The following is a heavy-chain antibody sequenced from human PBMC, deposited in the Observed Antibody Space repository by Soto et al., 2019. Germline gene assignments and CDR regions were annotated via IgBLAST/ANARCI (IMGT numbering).Heavy chain of an antibody. CDR3: ARSQGSSTSLEIYYYYYYGMDV. J-gene: IGHJ6*02. D-gene: IGHD2-2*01. CDR2: IIPISGTA. Sequence: QVQLVQSGAEVKKPGSSVKVSCKASGGTFSSYAISWVRQAPGQGLEWMGGIIPISGTANYAQKFQGRVTITADESTSTAYMEMSSLRSEATAVYYCARSQGSSTSLEIYYYYYYGMDVWCQGTRVTVSS. V-gene: IGHV1-69*01. CDR1: GGTFSSYA.